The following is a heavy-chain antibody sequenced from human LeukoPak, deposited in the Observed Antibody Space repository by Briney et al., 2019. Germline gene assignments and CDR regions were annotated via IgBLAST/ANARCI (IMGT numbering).Heavy chain of an antibody. CDR1: GYSISDGYW. CDR3: ARNGHYSADP. Sequence: SGTLSLTCDVSGYSISDGYWWSWVRQSPGKGLEWIGEIHHTGSTNYNPSLKSRATISVDKSRNHFSMMLTPVTAADTAVYYCARNGHYSADPWGQGTLVTVSS. V-gene: IGHV4-4*02. J-gene: IGHJ5*02. D-gene: IGHD4-17*01. CDR2: IHHTGST.